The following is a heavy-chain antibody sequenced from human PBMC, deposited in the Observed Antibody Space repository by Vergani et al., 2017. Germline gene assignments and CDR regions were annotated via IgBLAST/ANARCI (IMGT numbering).Heavy chain of an antibody. Sequence: EVQLVESGGGLVKPGGSLRLSCAASGFTFSSYSMNWVRQAPGKGLEWVSSISSSSSYIYYADSVKGRFTISRDNAKNSLYLQMNSLRAEDTAVYYCARDGDSSGYDPFDYWGQGTLVTVYS. D-gene: IGHD3-22*01. J-gene: IGHJ4*02. CDR2: ISSSSSYI. CDR1: GFTFSSYS. V-gene: IGHV3-21*01. CDR3: ARDGDSSGYDPFDY.